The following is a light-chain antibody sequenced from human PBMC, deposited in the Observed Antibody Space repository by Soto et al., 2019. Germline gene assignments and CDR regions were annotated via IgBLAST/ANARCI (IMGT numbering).Light chain of an antibody. CDR2: GTS. V-gene: IGKV3-15*01. Sequence: ELVMTQSPATLSVSRWERATLSCRASQSFSSNVAWYQQKPGQAPRLLIYGTSTRVTGTPARFSGSGPGTEFTLTISSLQPDDFATYYCQHYNSYSEAIGQGTKVDIK. J-gene: IGKJ1*01. CDR3: QHYNSYSEA. CDR1: QSFSSN.